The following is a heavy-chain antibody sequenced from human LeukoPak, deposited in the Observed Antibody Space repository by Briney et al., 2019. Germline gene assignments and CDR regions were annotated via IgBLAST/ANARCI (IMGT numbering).Heavy chain of an antibody. CDR2: VYPNNGAT. CDR1: GYTFSGTGWY. D-gene: IGHD3-10*01. CDR3: ARDGPAQMVEFDY. J-gene: IGHJ4*02. V-gene: IGHV1-2*02. Sequence: ASVKVSCKASGYTFSGTGWYLYWLRQVPGQGLECLGWVYPNNGATAYAQKFQGRVAMTRDTSISTAYMELRGLRPDDTAVYYCARDGPAQMVEFDYWGQGTLVTVSS.